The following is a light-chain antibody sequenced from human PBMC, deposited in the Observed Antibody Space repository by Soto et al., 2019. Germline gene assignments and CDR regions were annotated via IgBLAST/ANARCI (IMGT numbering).Light chain of an antibody. V-gene: IGKV3-20*01. Sequence: EIVLTQSPGTLSLSPGERATLSCRASQSVSSSYLAWYQQKPGQAPRLFIYAASIRATGIPDRFSGSGSGTDFTLTISSLEPEDFALYYCQQYGLAPRTFGRGTKVEIK. CDR1: QSVSSSY. J-gene: IGKJ1*01. CDR2: AAS. CDR3: QQYGLAPRT.